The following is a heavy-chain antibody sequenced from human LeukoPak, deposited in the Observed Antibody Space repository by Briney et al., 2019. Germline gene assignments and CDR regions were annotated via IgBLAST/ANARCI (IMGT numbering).Heavy chain of an antibody. CDR3: ARDLSVTPSFDY. V-gene: IGHV3-74*01. Sequence: GGSLRLSCAASGFTFSSYWMHWVRQAPGKGLVWVSRIISDGSSTSYADSVKGRFTISRDNAKNTLYLQMNSLRAEDTAVYYCARDLSVTPSFDYWGQGTLVTVSS. D-gene: IGHD4-23*01. CDR1: GFTFSSYW. CDR2: IISDGSST. J-gene: IGHJ4*02.